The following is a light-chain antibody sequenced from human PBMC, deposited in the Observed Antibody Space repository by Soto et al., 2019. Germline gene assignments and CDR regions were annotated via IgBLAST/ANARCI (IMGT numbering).Light chain of an antibody. Sequence: DIQMTQSPSSLSASVGDRVTVSCRASQSINSYLNWYQQKPWKAPTLLIYSASSLEEWVPSRCSGSGSGTEFTLTISSLQPEDFATYSCQQTYTTPYTFGQGTKLEIK. V-gene: IGKV1-39*01. CDR2: SAS. CDR1: QSINSY. CDR3: QQTYTTPYT. J-gene: IGKJ2*01.